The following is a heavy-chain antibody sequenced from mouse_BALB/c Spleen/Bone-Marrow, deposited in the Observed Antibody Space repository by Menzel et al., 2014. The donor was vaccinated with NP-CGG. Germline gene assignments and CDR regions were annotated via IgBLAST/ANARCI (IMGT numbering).Heavy chain of an antibody. J-gene: IGHJ3*01. CDR3: ARGLRAY. Sequence: QVHVKQSGAELVRPGSSVKISCKASGYAFSTYWMNWVKQRPGQGLEWIGQIYPGDGDTNYNGKFEGKATLTADKSSSTAYMQLSSLTSEDSAIYFCARGLRAYWGQGTLVTVSA. V-gene: IGHV1-80*01. CDR1: GYAFSTYW. CDR2: IYPGDGDT.